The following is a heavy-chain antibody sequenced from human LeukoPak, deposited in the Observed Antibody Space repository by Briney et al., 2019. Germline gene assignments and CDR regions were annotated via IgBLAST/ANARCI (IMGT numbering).Heavy chain of an antibody. D-gene: IGHD6-19*01. Sequence: PSETLSLTCAVYGGSFSGYYWSWIRQPPGKGLEWIGEINHSGSTNYNPSLKSRVTISVDTSKNQFSLKLSSVTAADTAVYYCARQRSPRGGWSPSIDYWGQGTLVTVSS. V-gene: IGHV4-34*01. CDR1: GGSFSGYY. CDR3: ARQRSPRGGWSPSIDY. CDR2: INHSGST. J-gene: IGHJ4*02.